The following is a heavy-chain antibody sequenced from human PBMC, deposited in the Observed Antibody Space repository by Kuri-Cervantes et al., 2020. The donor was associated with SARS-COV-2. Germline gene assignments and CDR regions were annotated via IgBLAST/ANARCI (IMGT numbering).Heavy chain of an antibody. CDR3: AAVGVVPAAETIDY. CDR1: GYTLTELS. J-gene: IGHJ4*02. Sequence: ASVKVSCKVSGYTLTELSMHWVRQAPGKGLEWMGGFDPEDGEAIYAQKFQGRVTMTEDTSTDTAYMELSSLRSEDTAVYYCAAVGVVPAAETIDYWGQGTLVTVSS. CDR2: FDPEDGEA. V-gene: IGHV1-24*01. D-gene: IGHD2-2*01.